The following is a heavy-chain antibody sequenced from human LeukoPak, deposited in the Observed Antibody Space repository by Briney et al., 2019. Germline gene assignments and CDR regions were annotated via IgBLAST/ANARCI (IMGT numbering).Heavy chain of an antibody. CDR1: GGSIRNYY. D-gene: IGHD2-2*03. CDR2: IYYSGST. J-gene: IGHJ4*02. Sequence: KPSETLSLTCTVSGGSIRNYYWGWIRQPPGKGLEWIGSIYYSGSTYYNPSLKSRVTISVDTSKNQFSLKLSSVTAADTAVYYCAMDVAFYWGQGTLVTVSS. V-gene: IGHV4-39*01. CDR3: AMDVAFY.